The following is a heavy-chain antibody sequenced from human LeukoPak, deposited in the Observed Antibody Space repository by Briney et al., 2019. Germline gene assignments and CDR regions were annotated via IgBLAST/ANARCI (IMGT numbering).Heavy chain of an antibody. J-gene: IGHJ5*02. V-gene: IGHV3-23*01. CDR3: AKSRSSSSWGGVPWFDP. CDR2: ISGSGGST. Sequence: GGSLRLSCAASGFTFSSYAMSWVRQAPGKGLEWVSAISGSGGSTYYADSVKGRFTISRDNSKNTLYLQMNSLRAEDTAVYYCAKSRSSSSWGGVPWFDPWGQGTLVTVSS. CDR1: GFTFSSYA. D-gene: IGHD6-6*01.